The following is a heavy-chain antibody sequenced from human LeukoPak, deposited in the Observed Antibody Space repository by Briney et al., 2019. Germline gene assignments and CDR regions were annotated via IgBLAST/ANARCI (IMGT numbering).Heavy chain of an antibody. J-gene: IGHJ4*02. CDR2: ISWDSGRK. CDR3: VRRDAYNSFDY. D-gene: IGHD1-1*01. V-gene: IGHV3-9*01. Sequence: GRSLRLSCAASGFTFDEYSMHWVRQAPGKGLEWVSGISWDSGRKGYADSVKGRLSISRDNVKNSLYLQMNSLRPEDTALYLCVRRDAYNSFDYWGQGTLVTVSS. CDR1: GFTFDEYS.